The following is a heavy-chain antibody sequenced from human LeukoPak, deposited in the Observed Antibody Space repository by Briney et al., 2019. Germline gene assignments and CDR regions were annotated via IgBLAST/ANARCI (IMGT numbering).Heavy chain of an antibody. CDR3: ARLRITMVRGVITKGGYFDY. J-gene: IGHJ4*02. V-gene: IGHV4-59*08. CDR2: IYYSGST. Sequence: PSETLSLTCAVSGGSISSYYWSWIRQPPGKGLEWIGYIYYSGSTNYNPSLKSRVTISIDTSKNQFSLKLSSVTAADTAVYYCARLRITMVRGVITKGGYFDYWGQGTLVTVSS. D-gene: IGHD3-10*01. CDR1: GGSISSYY.